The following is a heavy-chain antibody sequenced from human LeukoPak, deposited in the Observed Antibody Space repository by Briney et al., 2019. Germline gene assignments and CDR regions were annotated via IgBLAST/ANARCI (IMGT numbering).Heavy chain of an antibody. Sequence: SVPVSCKASGYTLSSYGISWVRQAPAQGLEWLGYISAYNGNTNCAQKVQGRITMTTDTSTSTAYMEMRSLRSDDTAVYYCARDCSGSSCYWIHWGQGTLVTVSS. CDR1: GYTLSSYG. CDR2: ISAYNGNT. D-gene: IGHD2-15*01. CDR3: ARDCSGSSCYWIH. V-gene: IGHV1-18*01. J-gene: IGHJ4*02.